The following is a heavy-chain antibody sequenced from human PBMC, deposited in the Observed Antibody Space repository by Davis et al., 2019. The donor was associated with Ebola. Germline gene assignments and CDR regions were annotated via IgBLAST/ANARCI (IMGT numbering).Heavy chain of an antibody. Sequence: PSETLSLTCTVSPSSISSSSYYWGWIRQPPGKGLEWIGSIYYSGSTYYNPSLKSRVTISVDTSKNQFSLTLSSVTAADTAVYYCARRLAGPTGGFDYWGQGTLVKVSS. D-gene: IGHD3-16*01. CDR3: ARRLAGPTGGFDY. CDR1: PSSISSSSYY. J-gene: IGHJ4*02. V-gene: IGHV4-39*01. CDR2: IYYSGST.